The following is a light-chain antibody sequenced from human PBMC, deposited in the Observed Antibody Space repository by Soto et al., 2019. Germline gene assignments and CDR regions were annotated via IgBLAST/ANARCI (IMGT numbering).Light chain of an antibody. J-gene: IGKJ1*01. CDR2: HTS. CDR3: QQYGSSPPWT. CDR1: QSISSSY. V-gene: IGKV3-20*01. Sequence: EIVLTQSPGTLSLSPGERATLSCRASQSISSSYLAWYQQKPGQAPRVVIYHTSSRATGIPDRFRGSGSGTDFTLTISRVEPEDFAMYYCQQYGSSPPWTFGQGTKVDIK.